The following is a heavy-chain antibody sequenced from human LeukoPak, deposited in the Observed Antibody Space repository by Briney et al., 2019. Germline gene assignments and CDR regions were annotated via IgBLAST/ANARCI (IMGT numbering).Heavy chain of an antibody. CDR1: GFSFSSYW. V-gene: IGHV3-7*01. CDR3: VREGGYTGSHYFDY. Sequence: PGGSLRLSRAASGFSFSSYWMSWVRQAPGKGLEWVANIKQDGSEKYYVDSVRGRFTISRDNAKNSLYLQMNSLRAEDTAVYYCVREGGYTGSHYFDYWGQGTLVTVSS. CDR2: IKQDGSEK. D-gene: IGHD1-26*01. J-gene: IGHJ4*02.